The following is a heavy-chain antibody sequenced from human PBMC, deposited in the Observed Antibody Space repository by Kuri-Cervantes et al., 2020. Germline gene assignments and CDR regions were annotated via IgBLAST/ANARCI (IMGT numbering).Heavy chain of an antibody. CDR3: ASQYSSGWYEAPY. D-gene: IGHD6-19*01. V-gene: IGHV4-39*01. J-gene: IGHJ4*02. Sequence: SETLSLTCTVSGGSIDSSSYFWAWIRQAPGQGLEWIGAIYYSGSAYYTPSLKSRVTISVDKSKDQFSLKLSSVTAADTAVYYCASQYSSGWYEAPYWGQGTLVTVSS. CDR2: IYYSGSA. CDR1: GGSIDSSSYF.